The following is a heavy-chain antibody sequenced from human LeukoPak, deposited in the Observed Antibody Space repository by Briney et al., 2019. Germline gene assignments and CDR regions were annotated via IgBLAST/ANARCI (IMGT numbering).Heavy chain of an antibody. CDR1: GFTFSSYW. Sequence: GGSLRLSCAASGFTFSSYWMSWVRQAPGKGLEWVANIKQDGSEKYYVDSVKGRCTISRDNAKNSLYLQMNSLKAEDTAVYYCARNRGGGWYDAFDIWGQGTMVTVSS. D-gene: IGHD6-19*01. CDR3: ARNRGGGWYDAFDI. CDR2: IKQDGSEK. V-gene: IGHV3-7*01. J-gene: IGHJ3*02.